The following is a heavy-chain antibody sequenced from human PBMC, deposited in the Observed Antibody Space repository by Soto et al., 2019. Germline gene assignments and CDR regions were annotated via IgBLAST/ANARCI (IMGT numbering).Heavy chain of an antibody. D-gene: IGHD3-22*01. Sequence: GASEKVSCKASGGTFSSYAISWLRQAPGQGLEWMGGIIPIFGTANYAQKFQGRVTITADNSTSTAYMELSSLRSEDTAVYYCARDIHYYYHSSSPRVWFDPWGQGTPVTVSS. J-gene: IGHJ5*02. CDR3: ARDIHYYYHSSSPRVWFDP. CDR2: IIPIFGTA. V-gene: IGHV1-69*06. CDR1: GGTFSSYA.